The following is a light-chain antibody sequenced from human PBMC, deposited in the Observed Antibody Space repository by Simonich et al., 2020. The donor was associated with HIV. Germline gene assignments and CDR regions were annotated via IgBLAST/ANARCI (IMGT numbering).Light chain of an antibody. CDR3: CSYAGSNTFV. V-gene: IGLV2-11*01. CDR1: SSDVGSYSY. CDR2: DVS. Sequence: QSALTQPASVSGSPGQSITISCTGTSSDVGSYSYVSWYQQHAGKAPKLMIYDVSKPPSGVPDRFSGAKSGNTASLTISGLQTEVEADYYCCSYAGSNTFVFGGGTKLTVL. J-gene: IGLJ2*01.